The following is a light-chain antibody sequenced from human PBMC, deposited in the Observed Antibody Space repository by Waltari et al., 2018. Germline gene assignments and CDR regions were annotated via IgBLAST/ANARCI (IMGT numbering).Light chain of an antibody. CDR1: SSDFGSYNL. CDR2: EVT. J-gene: IGLJ2*01. Sequence: QSALTQPASVSGSPGQSITISCTGASSDFGSYNLVSWYQQHPGKAPNVMIYEVTKRPSGVSDRFSGPRSGNTASLTISGLQPEDEADYYCCSYAGSGTLDVVFGGGTKLTVL. V-gene: IGLV2-23*02. CDR3: CSYAGSGTLDVV.